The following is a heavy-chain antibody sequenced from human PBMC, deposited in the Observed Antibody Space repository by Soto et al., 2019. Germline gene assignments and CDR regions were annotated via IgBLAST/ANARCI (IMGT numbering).Heavy chain of an antibody. CDR1: GGSISSGGYY. D-gene: IGHD3-22*01. J-gene: IGHJ2*01. Sequence: SETLSLTCTVPGGSISSGGYYWSWIRQHPGKGLEWIGYIYYSGSTYYNPSLKSRVTISVDTSKNQFSLKLSSVTAADTAVYYCARMSYFYDKWYFDLWGRGTLVTVSS. V-gene: IGHV4-31*03. CDR2: IYYSGST. CDR3: ARMSYFYDKWYFDL.